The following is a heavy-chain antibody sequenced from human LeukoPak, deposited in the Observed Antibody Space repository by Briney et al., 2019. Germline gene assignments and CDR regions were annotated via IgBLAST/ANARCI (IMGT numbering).Heavy chain of an antibody. V-gene: IGHV3-48*03. CDR2: ISSSGDTI. Sequence: GGSLRLSCAASGFTFSNYEMNWVRQAQGKGLEWDSYISSSGDTIYYADSVKGRFTISRDNAKNSLYLQMDSLRAEDTAVYYCARVLPYFDYWGQGTLVTVSS. CDR3: ARVLPYFDY. CDR1: GFTFSNYE. J-gene: IGHJ4*02.